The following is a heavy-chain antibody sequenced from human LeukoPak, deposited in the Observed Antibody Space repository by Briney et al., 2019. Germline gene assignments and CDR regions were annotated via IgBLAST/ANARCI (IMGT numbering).Heavy chain of an antibody. V-gene: IGHV1-69*05. CDR2: IIPIFGTA. D-gene: IGHD6-13*01. J-gene: IGHJ4*02. Sequence: VASVKVSCKASGGTFSSYAISWVRQAPGQGLEWMGGIIPIFGTANYAQKFQGRVTITTDESTSTAYMELSSLRSEDTAVYYCAKQGGVYSSSWIDYWGQGALVTVSS. CDR1: GGTFSSYA. CDR3: AKQGGVYSSSWIDY.